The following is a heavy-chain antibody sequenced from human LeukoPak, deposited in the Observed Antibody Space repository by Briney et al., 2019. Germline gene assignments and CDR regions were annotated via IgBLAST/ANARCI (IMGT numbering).Heavy chain of an antibody. D-gene: IGHD3-3*01. CDR1: GGTFSSYA. CDR2: ITPNSGGT. J-gene: IGHJ4*02. CDR3: ARVGGEYYDFWSGYSDFDY. Sequence: ASVKVSCKASGGTFSSYAISWVRQAPGQGLEWMGWITPNSGGTNYAQKFQGRVTMTRDTSITTAYMELSRLRSDDTAVYYCARVGGEYYDFWSGYSDFDYWGQGTLVTVSS. V-gene: IGHV1-2*02.